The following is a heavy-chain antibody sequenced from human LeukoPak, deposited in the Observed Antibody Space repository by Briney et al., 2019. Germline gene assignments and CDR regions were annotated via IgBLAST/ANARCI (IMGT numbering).Heavy chain of an antibody. J-gene: IGHJ4*02. Sequence: GASVKVSCKASGYTFTGYYMHWVRQAPGQGLEWMGWINPNSGGTNYAQKFQGRVTMTRDTSISTAYMELSRLRSDDTAVYYCARTTYYYDSSLGYWGQGTLVTVSS. CDR3: ARTTYYYDSSLGY. CDR2: INPNSGGT. V-gene: IGHV1-2*02. D-gene: IGHD3-22*01. CDR1: GYTFTGYY.